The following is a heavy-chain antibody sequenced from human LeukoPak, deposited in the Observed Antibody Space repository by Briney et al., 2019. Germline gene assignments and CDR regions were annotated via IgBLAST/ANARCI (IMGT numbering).Heavy chain of an antibody. D-gene: IGHD4/OR15-4a*01. CDR2: IYSDNT. CDR3: ARRAGAYSHPYDY. CDR1: GFTISSNS. J-gene: IGHJ4*02. Sequence: GGSLRLSCTVSGFTISSNSMSWVRQAPGKGLEWVPFIYSDNTHYSDSVKGRFTISRDNSKNTLYLQMNSLRAEDTAVYYCARRAGAYSHPYDYWGQGTLVTVSS. V-gene: IGHV3-53*01.